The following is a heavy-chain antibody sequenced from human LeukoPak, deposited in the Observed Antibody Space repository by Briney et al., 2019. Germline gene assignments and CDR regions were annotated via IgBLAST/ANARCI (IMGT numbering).Heavy chain of an antibody. Sequence: PGGSLRLSCAASGFTFGVSWMSWVRRAPGKGLEWVGNIKEDGSVKNYVDSVKGRLTISRDNAKSSLFLQMNNLRVEDTAVYYFVKDRGWNTFDYWGQGILVTVSS. CDR1: GFTFGVSW. CDR2: IKEDGSVK. CDR3: VKDRGWNTFDY. J-gene: IGHJ4*02. V-gene: IGHV3-7*01. D-gene: IGHD1/OR15-1a*01.